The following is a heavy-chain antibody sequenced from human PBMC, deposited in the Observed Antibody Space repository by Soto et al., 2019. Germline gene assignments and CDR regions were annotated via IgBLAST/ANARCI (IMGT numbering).Heavy chain of an antibody. D-gene: IGHD1-26*01. J-gene: IGHJ4*02. CDR3: AGGWVACAN. V-gene: IGHV3-23*01. CDR1: GFTFSAFA. CDR2: ISGSGDST. Sequence: VQLLESGGGLVQPGGSLRLSCAASGFTFSAFAMSWVRQAPGKGLEWVSGISGSGDSTYYADSVRGRFSISRDNSKNTLYLEMNCLIAEDAAVYLCAGGWVACANWGQGTLVTVSS.